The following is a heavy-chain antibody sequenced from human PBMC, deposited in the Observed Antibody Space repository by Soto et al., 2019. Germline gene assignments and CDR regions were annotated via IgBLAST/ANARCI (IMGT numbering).Heavy chain of an antibody. J-gene: IGHJ4*02. D-gene: IGHD3-16*02. CDR2: IYYSGST. CDR3: ARHAGWGSYGYYFEY. Sequence: SETLSLTCTVSGGSISSYYWSWIRQPPGKGLEWIGYIYYSGSTNYNPSLKSRVTISVDTSKNQFSLKLSSVTAADTAVYYCARHAGWGSYGYYFEYWGQGTLVTVSS. V-gene: IGHV4-59*08. CDR1: GGSISSYY.